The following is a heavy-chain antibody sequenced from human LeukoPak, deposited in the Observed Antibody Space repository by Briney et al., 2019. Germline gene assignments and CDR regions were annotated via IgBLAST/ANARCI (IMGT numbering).Heavy chain of an antibody. CDR3: AKAPGSFVSIAARPYYFDY. CDR2: INNSGDST. D-gene: IGHD6-6*01. Sequence: GGSLRLSCAASGFIFSTHAMTWVRQAPGKGLEWVSIINNSGDSTYYADSVKGRFTISRDNSKNTLYLQMNSLRAEDTAVYYCAKAPGSFVSIAARPYYFDYWGQGTLVTVSS. V-gene: IGHV3-23*01. J-gene: IGHJ4*02. CDR1: GFIFSTHA.